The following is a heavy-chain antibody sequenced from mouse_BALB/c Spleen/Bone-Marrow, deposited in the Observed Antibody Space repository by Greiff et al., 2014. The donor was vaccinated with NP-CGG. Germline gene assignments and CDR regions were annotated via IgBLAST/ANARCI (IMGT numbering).Heavy chain of an antibody. CDR3: AKNYYYGYVAY. D-gene: IGHD1-2*01. J-gene: IGHJ3*01. Sequence: EVQLVESGGGLVQPGGSLKLSCAASGFDFSRYWMTWVRQAPGKGLEWIGEINQASSTINYTPSLKDKFIISRDNAKNTLYLQMSKVRSEDTALYYCAKNYYYGYVAYWGQGTLVTVSA. CDR1: GFDFSRYW. CDR2: INQASSTI. V-gene: IGHV4-1*02.